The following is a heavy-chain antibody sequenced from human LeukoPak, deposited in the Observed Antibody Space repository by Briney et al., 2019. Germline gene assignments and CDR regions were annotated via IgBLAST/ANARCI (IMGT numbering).Heavy chain of an antibody. CDR3: ARGIGTSYDSSRDAFDI. Sequence: SETLSLTCTVSAGSINSGDYYWSWIRQPAVKGLEWIGRIYSPGTNYNYNPSLKSRVTISIDTSKNQFSLKLTSVTAADTAVYYCARGIGTSYDSSRDAFDIWGQGTMVTVSS. V-gene: IGHV4-61*02. J-gene: IGHJ3*02. CDR2: IYSPGTN. CDR1: AGSINSGDYY. D-gene: IGHD3-22*01.